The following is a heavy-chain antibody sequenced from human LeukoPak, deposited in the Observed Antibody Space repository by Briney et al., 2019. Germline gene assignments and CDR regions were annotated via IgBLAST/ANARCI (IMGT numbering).Heavy chain of an antibody. V-gene: IGHV1-18*04. CDR1: GYTFTGYY. D-gene: IGHD2-21*02. CDR3: ARGVPYCGGDCYPTFYFDY. Sequence: ASVKVSCKASGYTFTGYYMHWVRQAPGQGLEWMGWISAYNGNTNYAQKLQGRVTMTTDTSTSTAYMELRSLRSDDTAVYYCARGVPYCGGDCYPTFYFDYWGQGTLVTVSS. CDR2: ISAYNGNT. J-gene: IGHJ4*02.